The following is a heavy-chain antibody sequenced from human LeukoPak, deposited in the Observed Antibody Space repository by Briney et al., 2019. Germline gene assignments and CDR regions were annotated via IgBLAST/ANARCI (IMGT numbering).Heavy chain of an antibody. J-gene: IGHJ6*03. CDR2: IIPIFGTA. D-gene: IGHD5-18*01. V-gene: IGHV1-69*06. CDR1: GGTFSSYA. CDR3: ALRRGIQLSYYYYMDV. Sequence: SVKASCKASGGTFSSYAISWVRQAPGQGLEWMGGIIPIFGTANYAQKFQGRVTITADKSTSTAYMELSSLRSEDTAVYYCALRRGIQLSYYYYMDVWGKGTTVTVSS.